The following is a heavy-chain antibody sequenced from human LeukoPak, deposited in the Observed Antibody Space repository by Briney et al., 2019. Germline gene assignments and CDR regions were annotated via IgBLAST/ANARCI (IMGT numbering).Heavy chain of an antibody. CDR2: IYYSGST. Sequence: SETLSLTCTVSGGSISSYYWSWIRQPPGKGLEWIGYIYYSGSTNYNPSLKSRVTISVDTSKNQFSLKLSSVTAADTAVYYCARHEGYHDSSGYTFIFDYWGQGTLVTVSS. V-gene: IGHV4-59*08. D-gene: IGHD3-22*01. CDR1: GGSISSYY. J-gene: IGHJ4*02. CDR3: ARHEGYHDSSGYTFIFDY.